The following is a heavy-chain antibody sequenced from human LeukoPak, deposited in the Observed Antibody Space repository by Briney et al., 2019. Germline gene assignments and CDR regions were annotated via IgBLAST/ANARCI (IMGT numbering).Heavy chain of an antibody. Sequence: PGGSLRLSCAASGFTFSSYAMSWVRQAPGKGLEWVSAISGSGGSTYYADSVKGRFTISRDNSKNTLYLQMNSLRAEDTAVYYCARVPDYVDGGWFDPWGQGTLVTVSS. D-gene: IGHD4-17*01. CDR1: GFTFSSYA. J-gene: IGHJ5*02. CDR2: ISGSGGST. V-gene: IGHV3-23*01. CDR3: ARVPDYVDGGWFDP.